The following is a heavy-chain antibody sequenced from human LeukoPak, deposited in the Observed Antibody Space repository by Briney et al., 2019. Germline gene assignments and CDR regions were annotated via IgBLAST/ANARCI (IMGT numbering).Heavy chain of an antibody. Sequence: GSLRLSCAASGFTFSSYAMGWVRQAPGKGLEWVSAISGSGGSTYYADSVKGRFSISKDNSKNTLYLQMSSLRAEDTAVYYCAKFSSMYYDFWSGYSTNHYFDYWGQGTLVTVSS. V-gene: IGHV3-23*01. CDR2: ISGSGGST. D-gene: IGHD3-3*01. J-gene: IGHJ4*02. CDR3: AKFSSMYYDFWSGYSTNHYFDY. CDR1: GFTFSSYA.